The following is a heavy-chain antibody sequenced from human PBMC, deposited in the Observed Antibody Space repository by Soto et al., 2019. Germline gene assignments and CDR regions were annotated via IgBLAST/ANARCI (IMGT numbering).Heavy chain of an antibody. CDR2: IHHSGTT. D-gene: IGHD3-10*01. CDR3: ARAGDTMIRGVIIMNYYGMDV. Sequence: SETLSLTCAVSGYSISSGWYWGWIRQLPGKGLEWIGNIHHSGTTYYNPSLQSRVTISIDTSKNLFSLKLNSVTAADTAVYYCARAGDTMIRGVIIMNYYGMDVWGQGTTVTVSS. V-gene: IGHV4-38-2*01. J-gene: IGHJ6*02. CDR1: GYSISSGWY.